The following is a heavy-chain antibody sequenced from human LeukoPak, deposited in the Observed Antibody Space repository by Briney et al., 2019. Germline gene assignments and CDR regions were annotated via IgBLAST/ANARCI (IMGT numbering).Heavy chain of an antibody. V-gene: IGHV3-23*01. CDR3: AKGRGTTGTSAANY. CDR1: GFTFSSYA. CDR2: ISGSNDNT. J-gene: IGHJ4*02. Sequence: GGSLRLSCAASGFTFSSYAMSSVRQAPGKGLEWVSSISGSNDNTYYADSGKDRFTISRDNSKNTLSLQVNSLRAEDTAVYYCAKGRGTTGTSAANYWGQGTLVTVSS. D-gene: IGHD4-17*01.